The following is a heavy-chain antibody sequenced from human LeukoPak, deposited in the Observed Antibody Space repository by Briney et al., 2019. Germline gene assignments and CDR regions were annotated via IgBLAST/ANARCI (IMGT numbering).Heavy chain of an antibody. V-gene: IGHV1-8*01. Sequence: ASVKVSCKASGYTFTSYDINWVRQATGQGLEWMGWMNPNSGNTGYAQKFQGRVTMATDTSTSTAYMELRSLRSDDTAVYYCATGLHYDILTGYYSPEYYFDYWGQGTLVTVSS. CDR2: MNPNSGNT. J-gene: IGHJ4*02. D-gene: IGHD3-9*01. CDR1: GYTFTSYD. CDR3: ATGLHYDILTGYYSPEYYFDY.